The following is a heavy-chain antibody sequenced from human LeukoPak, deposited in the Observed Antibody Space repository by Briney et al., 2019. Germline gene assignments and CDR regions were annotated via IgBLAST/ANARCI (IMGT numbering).Heavy chain of an antibody. J-gene: IGHJ5*02. CDR3: ARDGVVAINWFDP. Sequence: SETLSLTCTVSGYSISSGYYWGWIRQPPGKGLEWIGSIYHSGSTYYNPSLKSRVTISVDTSKDQFSLKLSSVTAADTAVYYCARDGVVAINWFDPWGQGTLVTVSS. D-gene: IGHD3-22*01. CDR1: GYSISSGYY. V-gene: IGHV4-38-2*02. CDR2: IYHSGST.